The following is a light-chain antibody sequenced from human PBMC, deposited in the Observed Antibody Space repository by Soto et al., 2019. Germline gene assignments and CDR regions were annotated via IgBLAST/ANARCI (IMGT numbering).Light chain of an antibody. CDR3: QQYNSYSSLT. CDR1: QSISSW. J-gene: IGKJ1*01. Sequence: DIQMTQSPSTLSASVGDRVTITCRASQSISSWLAWYQQKPGKAPKLLIYDASSLESGVPSRFSGSGSGTEFTLTLSSLQPDDFETYYCQQYNSYSSLTFGQGTKVEIK. V-gene: IGKV1-5*01. CDR2: DAS.